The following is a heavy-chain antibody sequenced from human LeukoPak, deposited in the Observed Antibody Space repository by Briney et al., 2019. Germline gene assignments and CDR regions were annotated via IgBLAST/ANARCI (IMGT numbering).Heavy chain of an antibody. V-gene: IGHV3-11*01. J-gene: IGHJ4*02. D-gene: IGHD6-13*01. CDR2: ISGSGTTI. CDR1: EFTFSDYF. CDR3: TRRPYSSSWYYFDY. Sequence: PGGSLRLSCTASEFTFSDYFMSWIRQAPGKGLEWLSYISGSGTTIYYADSVKGRFTISRDNAKNSLFLQISSLRAEDTAVYYCTRRPYSSSWYYFDYWGQGTLVTVSS.